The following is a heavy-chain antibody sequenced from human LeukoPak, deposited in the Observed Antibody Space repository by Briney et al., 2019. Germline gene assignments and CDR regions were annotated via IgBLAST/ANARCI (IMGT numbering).Heavy chain of an antibody. CDR1: GFTVSSNY. CDR2: ISGSGGST. CDR3: AKDSSKWLGNDY. V-gene: IGHV3-23*01. J-gene: IGHJ4*02. D-gene: IGHD6-19*01. Sequence: PGGSLRLSCAASGFTVSSNYMSWVRQAPGKGLEWVSAISGSGGSTYYADSVKGRFTISRDNSKNTLYLQMNSLRAEDTAVYYCAKDSSKWLGNDYWGQGTLVTVSP.